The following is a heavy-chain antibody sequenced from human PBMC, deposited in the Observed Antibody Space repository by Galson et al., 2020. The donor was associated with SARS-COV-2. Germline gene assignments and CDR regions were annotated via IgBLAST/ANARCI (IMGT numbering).Heavy chain of an antibody. D-gene: IGHD2-21*01. CDR3: ARLDAYGPGY. CDR2: ISSSGRTI. CDR1: GFTFSNYE. Sequence: TGGSLRLSCAASGFTFSNYEMNWVRQAPGKGLEWVSYISSSGRTIHYADSVKGRFTISRDNAKSSQSLQMISLRAEDTAVYYCARLDAYGPGYWGQGTLVTVSS. V-gene: IGHV3-48*03. J-gene: IGHJ4*02.